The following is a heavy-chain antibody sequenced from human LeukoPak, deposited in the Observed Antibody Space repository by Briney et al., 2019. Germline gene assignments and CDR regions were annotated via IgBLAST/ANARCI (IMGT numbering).Heavy chain of an antibody. J-gene: IGHJ3*02. CDR1: GYTLTELS. CDR2: FDPEDGET. V-gene: IGHV1-24*01. CDR3: ATSPLTTVTTFYAFDI. D-gene: IGHD4-17*01. Sequence: GASVKVSCKVSGYTLTELSMHWARQAPGKGLEWMGGFDPEDGETIYAQKFQGRVTMTEDTSTDTAYMELSSLRSEDTAVYYCATSPLTTVTTFYAFDIWGQGTMVTVSS.